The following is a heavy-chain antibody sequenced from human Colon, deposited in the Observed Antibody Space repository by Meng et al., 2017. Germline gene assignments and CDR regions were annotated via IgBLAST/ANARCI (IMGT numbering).Heavy chain of an antibody. J-gene: IGHJ6*02. V-gene: IGHV3-21*01. D-gene: IGHD2-15*01. CDR1: GFTFSSYS. CDR2: ISSSSYI. Sequence: GGSLRLSCAASGFTFSSYSMNWVRQAPGKGLEWVSSISSSSYIYYADSVKGRFTISRDNAKNSLYLQMNSLRAEDTAVYYCARDASRGYCSGGSCYADYYGMDVWGQGTTVTVSS. CDR3: ARDASRGYCSGGSCYADYYGMDV.